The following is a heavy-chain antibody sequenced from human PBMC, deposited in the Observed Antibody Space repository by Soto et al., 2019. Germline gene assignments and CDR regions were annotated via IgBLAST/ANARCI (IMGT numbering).Heavy chain of an antibody. V-gene: IGHV1-8*01. Sequence: ASVKVSCKASGYTFTSYDINWARQATGQGLEWMGWMNPNSGNTGYAQKFQGRVTMTGNTSISTAYMELSSLRSEDTAVYYCARTSSTHTGYYYYGMDVWGQGTTVTVS. J-gene: IGHJ6*02. D-gene: IGHD6-13*01. CDR1: GYTFTSYD. CDR3: ARTSSTHTGYYYYGMDV. CDR2: MNPNSGNT.